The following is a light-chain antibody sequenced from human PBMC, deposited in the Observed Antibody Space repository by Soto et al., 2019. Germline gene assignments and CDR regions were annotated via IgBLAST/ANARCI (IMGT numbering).Light chain of an antibody. Sequence: AIPLTQSPSSLSTSVGDRVTITCRASQGISSGLAWYQQKPGKAPELLIYGASSLQSGVPSRFSGSGSGTDFTLTISSLQPGDFATYYCHQFNSYPLTFGGGTKVEIK. CDR2: GAS. CDR3: HQFNSYPLT. J-gene: IGKJ4*01. CDR1: QGISSG. V-gene: IGKV1-13*02.